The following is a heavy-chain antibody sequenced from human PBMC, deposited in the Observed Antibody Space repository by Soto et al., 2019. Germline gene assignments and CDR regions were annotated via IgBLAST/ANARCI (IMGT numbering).Heavy chain of an antibody. Sequence: GASVKVSCKASGYIFTGYYMHWVRQARGQGLEWMGWINPDSGGTKYAQKFQAWVTMTRDTSMSTAYMELSRLKSDDTAVYYCARGGEYSSFNWFGPWGQGTPVTVSS. CDR1: GYIFTGYY. V-gene: IGHV1-2*04. D-gene: IGHD6-6*01. J-gene: IGHJ5*02. CDR2: INPDSGGT. CDR3: ARGGEYSSFNWFGP.